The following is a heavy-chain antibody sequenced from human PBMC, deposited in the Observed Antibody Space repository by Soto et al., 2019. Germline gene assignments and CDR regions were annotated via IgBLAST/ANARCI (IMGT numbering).Heavy chain of an antibody. Sequence: QITLKESGPTLVKPTQTLTLTCTFSGFSLSTSGVGVGWIRQPPGKALEWLALIYWDEDKRYSPSLKSRLTITKHNPKNHEVLTMTHMDPVDTAAYYSGHSSARDYGDFRRKPYAYYYGMDVWGRGTTVTV. V-gene: IGHV2-5*02. D-gene: IGHD4-17*01. CDR1: GFSLSTSGVG. J-gene: IGHJ6*02. CDR2: IYWDEDK. CDR3: GHSSARDYGDFRRKPYAYYYGMDV.